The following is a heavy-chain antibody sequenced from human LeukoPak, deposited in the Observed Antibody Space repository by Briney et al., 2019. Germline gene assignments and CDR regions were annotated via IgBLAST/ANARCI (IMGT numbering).Heavy chain of an antibody. CDR1: GGSISSSSYY. Sequence: TLSLTCTVSGGSISSSSYYWGWIRQPAGKGLEWIGRIYTSGSTNYNPSLKSRVTMSVDTSKNQFSLKLSSVTAADTAVYYCARGYYDSSGYYAPLSWFDPWGQGTLVTVSS. V-gene: IGHV4-61*02. J-gene: IGHJ5*02. CDR2: IYTSGST. D-gene: IGHD3-22*01. CDR3: ARGYYDSSGYYAPLSWFDP.